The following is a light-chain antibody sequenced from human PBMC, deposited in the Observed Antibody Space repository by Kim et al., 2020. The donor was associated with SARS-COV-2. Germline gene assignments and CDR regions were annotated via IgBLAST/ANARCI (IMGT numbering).Light chain of an antibody. CDR2: GAS. J-gene: IGKJ1*01. V-gene: IGKV3-15*01. CDR1: QSVSSN. Sequence: VSPGERATLSCRASQSVSSNLAWYQQKPGQAPSLLIYGASTRATGIPARFSGSGSGTEFTLTISSLQSEDFAVYYCQQYNSWPRTFGQGTKVDIK. CDR3: QQYNSWPRT.